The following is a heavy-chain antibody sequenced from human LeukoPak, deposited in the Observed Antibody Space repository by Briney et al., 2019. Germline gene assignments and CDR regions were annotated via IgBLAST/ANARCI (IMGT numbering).Heavy chain of an antibody. CDR3: ARIYDFWSGYFFDY. CDR2: IYYSGST. Sequence: PSETLSLTCTVSGGSISSYYWSWIRQPPGKGLEWIGYIYYSGSTNYNPSLKSRVTISVDTSKNQFSLKPSSVTAADTAVYYCARIYDFWSGYFFDYWGQGTLVTVSS. CDR1: GGSISSYY. V-gene: IGHV4-59*01. D-gene: IGHD3-3*01. J-gene: IGHJ4*02.